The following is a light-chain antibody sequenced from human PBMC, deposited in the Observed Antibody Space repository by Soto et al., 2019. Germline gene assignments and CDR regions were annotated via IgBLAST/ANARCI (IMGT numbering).Light chain of an antibody. V-gene: IGKV3-11*01. CDR3: QQRSNWIT. CDR1: QSVSSY. J-gene: IGKJ4*01. CDR2: DAS. Sequence: EIVLTQSPATLSLSPGERATLSFRASQSVSSYLAWYQQKPGQAPRLLIYDASNMATCIPARFSGSGSETDFTLTISSLEPEDFAVYYCQQRSNWITFGGGTKVEIK.